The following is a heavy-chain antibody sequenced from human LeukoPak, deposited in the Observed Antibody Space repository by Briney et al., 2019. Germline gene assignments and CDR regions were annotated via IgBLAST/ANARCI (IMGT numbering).Heavy chain of an antibody. D-gene: IGHD6-19*01. V-gene: IGHV3-11*01. CDR3: ARDHSSSGWYPHYFDY. CDR1: GFTFSDYY. CDR2: ISSSGSTI. Sequence: GGSLRLSCAASGFTFSDYYMSWIRQAPGKGLEWVSYISSSGSTIYYADSVKGRFTISRDNAKNSLYLQMNSLRAEDTAVYYCARDHSSSGWYPHYFDYWGQGTLVTVSS. J-gene: IGHJ4*02.